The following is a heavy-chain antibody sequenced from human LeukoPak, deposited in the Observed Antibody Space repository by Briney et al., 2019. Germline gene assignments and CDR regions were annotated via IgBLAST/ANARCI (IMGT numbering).Heavy chain of an antibody. CDR1: RLTFSNSW. Sequence: PGGSVRLSCAASRLTFSNSWMHWVRQPAGKGLVWVSRSNPDGSTTTYADSVQGRFTLSRDNAKNTLYLQMNSLRAEDTAVYFCARGVNGNSDYWGQGTLVTVSS. CDR3: ARGVNGNSDY. V-gene: IGHV3-74*01. J-gene: IGHJ4*02. CDR2: SNPDGSTT. D-gene: IGHD2-8*01.